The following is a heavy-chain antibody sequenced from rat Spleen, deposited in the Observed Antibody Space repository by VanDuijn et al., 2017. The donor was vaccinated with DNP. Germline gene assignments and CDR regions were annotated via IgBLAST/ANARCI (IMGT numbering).Heavy chain of an antibody. CDR2: ISYSGST. J-gene: IGHJ1*01. V-gene: IGHV3-1*01. CDR3: ARGNDGYYPNWYFDF. D-gene: IGHD1-12*03. CDR1: GYSITSSY. Sequence: EVQLQESGPGLVKPSQSLSLTCSVTGYSITSSYWGWIRKLPGNKMEWIGYISYSGSTGYNPSLKSRISITRDTSKNQFFLQLNSISTEDTAIYYCARGNDGYYPNWYFDFWGPGTMVTESS.